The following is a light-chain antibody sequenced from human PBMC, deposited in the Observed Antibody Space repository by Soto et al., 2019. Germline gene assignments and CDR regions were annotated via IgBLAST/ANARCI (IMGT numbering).Light chain of an antibody. CDR2: QAS. CDR1: ESVSRW. CDR3: QQYNAYSQA. Sequence: DIQMTKSPSTLSASVGDRVTITCRASESVSRWLDWYQQKPGRTPKLLIYQASTLETGVPSRFSGSGSGTEFTLTISSLQPDDFATYYCQQYNAYSQAFGQGTKVEI. V-gene: IGKV1-5*03. J-gene: IGKJ1*01.